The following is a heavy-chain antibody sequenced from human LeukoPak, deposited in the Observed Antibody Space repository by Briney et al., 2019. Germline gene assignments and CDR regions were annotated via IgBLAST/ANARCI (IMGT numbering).Heavy chain of an antibody. Sequence: GXSLQISCQGSGYIFTSYWIGWVRQLPGKGLEWMGIIYPGDSDTRYSPSFQGQVTISADKSISTAYLQWSSLKASDTAMYYCARTYYYGSGSYPFDYWGQGTLVTVSS. D-gene: IGHD3-10*01. J-gene: IGHJ4*02. V-gene: IGHV5-51*01. CDR3: ARTYYYGSGSYPFDY. CDR1: GYIFTSYW. CDR2: IYPGDSDT.